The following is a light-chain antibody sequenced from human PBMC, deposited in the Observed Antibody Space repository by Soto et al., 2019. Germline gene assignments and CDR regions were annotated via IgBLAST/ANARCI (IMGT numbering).Light chain of an antibody. CDR1: QTVYTY. Sequence: EIVMTQSPPTVSVSPGGRATLSCRATQTVYTYLAWYQQKPGQAPRLLIYGASTRATGVPARFSGSGSGTEFTLTLSSLQSEDFAVYYCQQYNRWPPWTFGQGTKVEI. V-gene: IGKV3-15*01. CDR2: GAS. CDR3: QQYNRWPPWT. J-gene: IGKJ1*01.